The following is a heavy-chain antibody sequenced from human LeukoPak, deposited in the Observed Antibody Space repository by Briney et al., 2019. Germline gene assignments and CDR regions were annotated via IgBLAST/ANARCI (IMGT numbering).Heavy chain of an antibody. J-gene: IGHJ6*02. D-gene: IGHD6-13*01. CDR1: GFTFSSYW. CDR2: IKQDGSEK. Sequence: GGSLRLSCAASGFTFSSYWMSWVRQAPGKGLEWVANIKQDGSEKYYVDSVKGRFTISRDNAKNSLYLQMNSLRAEDTAVYYCARARRQQLVSYYYGMDVWGQGTTVTVSS. V-gene: IGHV3-7*01. CDR3: ARARRQQLVSYYYGMDV.